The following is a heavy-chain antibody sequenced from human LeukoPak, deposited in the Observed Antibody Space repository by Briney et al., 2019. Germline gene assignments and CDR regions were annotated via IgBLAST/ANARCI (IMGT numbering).Heavy chain of an antibody. CDR2: INPNSGGI. J-gene: IGHJ4*02. V-gene: IGHV1-2*02. CDR3: ASSLDYGDYGLPDY. D-gene: IGHD4-17*01. Sequence: ASVKVSCKASGYTFTGYYMHWVRQAPGQGLEWMGWINPNSGGINYAQKFQGRVTMTRDTSISTAYMELSRLRSDDTAVYYCASSLDYGDYGLPDYWGQGTLVTVSS. CDR1: GYTFTGYY.